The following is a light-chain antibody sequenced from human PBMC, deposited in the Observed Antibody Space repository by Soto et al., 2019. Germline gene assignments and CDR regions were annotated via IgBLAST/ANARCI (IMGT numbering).Light chain of an antibody. CDR3: QHRSNWHIT. Sequence: EIVLTQSPATLSLSPGERATLSCRASQSVSSYLAWYQQNPGQAPRLLIYDASNRATGIPARFSGSGSGTDFTLTISSLEPEDFAVYYCQHRSNWHITFGQGTRLDIK. CDR2: DAS. V-gene: IGKV3-11*01. J-gene: IGKJ5*01. CDR1: QSVSSY.